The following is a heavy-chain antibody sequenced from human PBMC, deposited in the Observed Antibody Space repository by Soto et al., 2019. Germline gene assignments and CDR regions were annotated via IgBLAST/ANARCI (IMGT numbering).Heavy chain of an antibody. J-gene: IGHJ6*02. CDR3: ASTRRDGYNNYYYYYGMDV. D-gene: IGHD5-12*01. CDR2: ISYDGSHK. CDR1: EFTSEFTFNTCG. Sequence: GGSLRLSCAASEFTSEFTFNTCGLHWVRQAPGKGLEWVAVISYDGSHKSYAGSVEGRFTISRDNSKNTLYLQMNSLRAEDTAVYYCASTRRDGYNNYYYYYGMDVWGQGTTVTVSS. V-gene: IGHV3-30*03.